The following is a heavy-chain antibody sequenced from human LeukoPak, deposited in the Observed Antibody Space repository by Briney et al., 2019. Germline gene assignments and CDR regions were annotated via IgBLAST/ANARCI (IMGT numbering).Heavy chain of an antibody. V-gene: IGHV4-59*01. CDR1: DSALRSYY. CDR2: IYYSGST. Sequence: PSETLSLTGSVLDSALRSYYWTGIRQPPGKGLEWVGYIYYSGSTNYNPSLKSRVTISVDTSKNQFSLKLSSVTAADTAVYYFARWGGGFPFDYWGQGTLVTVSS. D-gene: IGHD5-24*01. J-gene: IGHJ4*02. CDR3: ARWGGGFPFDY.